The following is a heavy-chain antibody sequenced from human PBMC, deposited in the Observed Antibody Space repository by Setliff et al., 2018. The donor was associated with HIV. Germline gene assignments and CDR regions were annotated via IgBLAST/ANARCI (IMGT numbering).Heavy chain of an antibody. CDR2: TNPSGST. D-gene: IGHD1-26*01. V-gene: IGHV4-34*01. CDR3: ARGHDLGATWTGYYYYYMDV. Sequence: PSETLSLTCAVYVGSFSGHYWIWIRQPPGKGLEWIGETNPSGSTKYNPSLKSRVTISVDRSKNQFSLKLTSVTAADTAVYYCARGHDLGATWTGYYYYYMDVWGKGTTVTVSS. J-gene: IGHJ6*03. CDR1: VGSFSGHY.